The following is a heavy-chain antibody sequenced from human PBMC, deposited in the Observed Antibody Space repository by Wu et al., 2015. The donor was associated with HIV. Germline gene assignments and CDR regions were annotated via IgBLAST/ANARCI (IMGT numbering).Heavy chain of an antibody. CDR1: AYSFTDYY. D-gene: IGHD2-2*03. CDR3: ARAGGFCSGASCLDL. CDR2: INPSSGST. V-gene: IGHV1-46*01. J-gene: IGHJ5*02. Sequence: QVQLVQSGAEVKKPGASVKISCKASAYSFTDYYIHWVRQAPGHGLEWVGMINPSSGSTSYAQKFKGRVTMTRDTSTATVYMELSSLRSDDTAIYSCARAGGFCSGASCLDLWGQGTLVAVSS.